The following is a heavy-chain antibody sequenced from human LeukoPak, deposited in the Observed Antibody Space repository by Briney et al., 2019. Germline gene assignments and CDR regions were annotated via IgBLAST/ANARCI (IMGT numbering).Heavy chain of an antibody. J-gene: IGHJ4*02. V-gene: IGHV3-9*01. CDR3: AKVRRYSSFEVDY. CDR2: ISWNSGVI. CDR1: GFTFDDYA. D-gene: IGHD6-13*01. Sequence: GGSLRLSCAASGFTFDDYAMHWVRQAPGKGLEWVSGISWNSGVIDYADSVKGRFTISRDNAKNSLYLQMNSLRAEDTAVYYCAKVRRYSSFEVDYWGQGTLVTVSS.